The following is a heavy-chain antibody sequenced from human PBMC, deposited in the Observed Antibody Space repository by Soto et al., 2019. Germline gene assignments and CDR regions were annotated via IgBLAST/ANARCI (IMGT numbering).Heavy chain of an antibody. CDR2: INPNSGGT. Sequence: ASVKVSCKASGYTFTGYYMHWVRQAPGQGLEWMGWINPNSGGTNYAQKFQGWVTMTRDTSISTAYMELSRLRSDDTAVYYCARDLPRDIDQLGLDPWGQGTLVTVSS. D-gene: IGHD2-2*01. J-gene: IGHJ5*02. V-gene: IGHV1-2*04. CDR3: ARDLPRDIDQLGLDP. CDR1: GYTFTGYY.